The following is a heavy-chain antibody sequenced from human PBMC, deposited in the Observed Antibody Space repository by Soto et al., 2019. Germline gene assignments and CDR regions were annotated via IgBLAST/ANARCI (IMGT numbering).Heavy chain of an antibody. J-gene: IGHJ4*02. Sequence: GGSLRLSCAASGFTFSSYAMSWVRQAPGKGLEWVSAISGSGGSTYYADSAKGRFTISRDNSKNTLYLQMNSLRAEDTAVYYCAKDTPTYYDFWSGYYSAADYWGQGTQVTVSS. CDR3: AKDTPTYYDFWSGYYSAADY. CDR2: ISGSGGST. D-gene: IGHD3-3*01. CDR1: GFTFSSYA. V-gene: IGHV3-23*01.